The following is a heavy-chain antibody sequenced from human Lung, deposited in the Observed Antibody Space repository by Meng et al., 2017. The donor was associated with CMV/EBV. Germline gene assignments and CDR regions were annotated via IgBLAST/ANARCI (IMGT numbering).Heavy chain of an antibody. CDR3: TRLTAADTSFDC. Sequence: GSXRLSXAASGFTFSGSAIHWVRQASGKGLEWVGRIKTKADNYATAYAASLKGRFTISRDDSQNTAYLQMNSLKTEDTAVYYCTRLTAADTSFDCWGQGXLVTVSS. V-gene: IGHV3-73*01. J-gene: IGHJ4*02. CDR2: IKTKADNYAT. CDR1: GFTFSGSA. D-gene: IGHD6-13*01.